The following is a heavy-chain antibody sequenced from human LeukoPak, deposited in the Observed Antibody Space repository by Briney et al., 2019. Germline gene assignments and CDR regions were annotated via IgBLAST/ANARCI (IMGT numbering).Heavy chain of an antibody. CDR2: INHSGST. J-gene: IGHJ5*02. CDR1: GGSFSGYY. D-gene: IGHD6-6*01. Sequence: SETLSLTCAVYGGSFSGYYWSWIRQPPGKGLEWIGEINHSGSTNYNPSLKSRVTISVDTSKNQFSLKLSSVTAADTAVYYCARRLKQLVGNWLDPWGQGTLVTVSS. CDR3: ARRLKQLVGNWLDP. V-gene: IGHV4-34*01.